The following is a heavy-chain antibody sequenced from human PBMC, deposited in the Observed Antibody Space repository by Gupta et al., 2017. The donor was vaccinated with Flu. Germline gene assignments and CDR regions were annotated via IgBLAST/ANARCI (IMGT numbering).Heavy chain of an antibody. CDR3: ARDEDNYGGDYGYYYYMDV. V-gene: IGHV3-30*04. D-gene: IGHD2-21*02. Sequence: HWVRQAPGKGLEWVAITSYDDTKKYSADSVKGRFTIARDNSKNTVYLQMNSLKPEDTAVYYCARDEDNYGGDYGYYYYMDVWGQGSTVTVSS. J-gene: IGHJ6*03. CDR2: TSYDDTKK.